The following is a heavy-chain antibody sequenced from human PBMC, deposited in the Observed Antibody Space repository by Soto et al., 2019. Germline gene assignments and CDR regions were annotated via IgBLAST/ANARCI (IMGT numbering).Heavy chain of an antibody. D-gene: IGHD2-2*01. Sequence: QVQLVESGGGVVQPGRSLRLSCAASGFTFSSYGMHWVRQAPGKGLEWVAVIWYDGSNKYYADSVKGRFTISRDNSKNTLYLQMNSLRAEDTAVYYCAREEDCSSTSCYFGNWFDPWGQGTLVTVSS. CDR1: GFTFSSYG. J-gene: IGHJ5*02. CDR3: AREEDCSSTSCYFGNWFDP. CDR2: IWYDGSNK. V-gene: IGHV3-33*01.